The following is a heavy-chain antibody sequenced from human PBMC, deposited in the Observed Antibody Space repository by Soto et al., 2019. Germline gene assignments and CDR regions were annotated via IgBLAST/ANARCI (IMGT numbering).Heavy chain of an antibody. D-gene: IGHD6-13*01. Sequence: PTETLSLTCTVSGGSISSNYWTWIRQPPGKGLEWIGYVYNSGSTNYNPSLKSRVTISEDTSKSQFSLKVNSMTAADTAVYYCARYRREAVAGYTLDNWGQGILVTVSS. V-gene: IGHV4-59*01. CDR2: VYNSGST. J-gene: IGHJ4*02. CDR1: GGSISSNY. CDR3: ARYRREAVAGYTLDN.